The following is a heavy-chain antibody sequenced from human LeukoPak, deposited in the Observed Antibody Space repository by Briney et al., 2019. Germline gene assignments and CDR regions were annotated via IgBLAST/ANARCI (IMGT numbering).Heavy chain of an antibody. CDR3: ARFYAGAYTRLDP. D-gene: IGHD3-16*01. CDR1: GGSISGFH. Sequence: SETLSLTCTVSGGSISGFHWSWIRQPPGKGLEYIGAVFYSGGTNYNSSLKSRLNNSVETSRNQFALKLTSVTAADTAVYYCARFYAGAYTRLDPWGQGTLVGVPS. CDR2: VFYSGGT. J-gene: IGHJ5*02. V-gene: IGHV4-59*08.